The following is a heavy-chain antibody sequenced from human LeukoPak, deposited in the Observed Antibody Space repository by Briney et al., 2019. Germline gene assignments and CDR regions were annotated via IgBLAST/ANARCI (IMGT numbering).Heavy chain of an antibody. CDR2: IYSRDVT. D-gene: IGHD6-19*01. CDR1: GFSVSSNS. Sequence: PGGSLRLSCAASGFSVSSNSMSWVRQAPGKGLECVSIIYSRDVTSYADSVKDRFTISRDSDKNTLFLQMDSLRSDDTAVYYCARVLAAIALRDYHYVDVWGKGTMVTVSS. J-gene: IGHJ6*03. CDR3: ARVLAAIALRDYHYVDV. V-gene: IGHV3-53*01.